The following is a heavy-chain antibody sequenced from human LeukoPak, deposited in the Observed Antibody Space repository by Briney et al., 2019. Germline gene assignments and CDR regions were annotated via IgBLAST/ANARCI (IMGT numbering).Heavy chain of an antibody. CDR2: IYYSGST. CDR3: ARGTTTVTMHHAFDI. J-gene: IGHJ3*02. CDR1: GGSISSGGYY. D-gene: IGHD4-11*01. V-gene: IGHV4-31*03. Sequence: SQTLSLTCTVSGGSISSGGYYWSWIRQHPGKGLEWIGYIYYSGSTYYNPSLKSRVTISVDTSKNQFSLKQSSVTAADTAVYYCARGTTTVTMHHAFDIWGQGTMVTVSS.